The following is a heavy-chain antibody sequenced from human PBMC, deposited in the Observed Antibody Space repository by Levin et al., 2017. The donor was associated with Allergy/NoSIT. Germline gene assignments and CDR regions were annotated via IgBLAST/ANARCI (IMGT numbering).Heavy chain of an antibody. D-gene: IGHD2/OR15-2a*01. CDR2: ISYDGSNK. J-gene: IGHJ4*02. CDR1: GFTFSSYA. Sequence: GGSLRLSCAASGFTFSSYAMHWVRQAPGKGLEWVAVISYDGSNKYYADSVKGRFTISRDNSKNTLYLQMNSLRAEDTAVYYCARETRGIWGPGFDYWGQGTLVTVSS. V-gene: IGHV3-30*04. CDR3: ARETRGIWGPGFDY.